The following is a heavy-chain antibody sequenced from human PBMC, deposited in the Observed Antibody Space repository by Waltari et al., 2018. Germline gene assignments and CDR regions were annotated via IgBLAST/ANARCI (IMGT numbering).Heavy chain of an antibody. CDR2: ISGSGAAK. V-gene: IGHV3-11*01. Sequence: QVQLVESGGGLVKPGGSLRLSCAAPGLNFRGYYMTWIRQAPGGGLEWVSFISGSGAAKCDADSGKGRFTISRDNADNSLYLQMNTLRAEDTAVYYCARGSSSWDWGQGTLVTVSS. CDR1: GLNFRGYY. CDR3: ARGSSSWD. J-gene: IGHJ4*02. D-gene: IGHD6-6*01.